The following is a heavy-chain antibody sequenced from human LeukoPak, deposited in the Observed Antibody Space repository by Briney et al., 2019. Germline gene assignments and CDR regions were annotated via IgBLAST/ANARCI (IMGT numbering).Heavy chain of an antibody. Sequence: QSGGSLRLSCAASGFTFSTYWMNWVRQAPGKGLEWVASIKLDGGENYYVDSVKGRFTISRDNAKNSLSLQMNSLRAEDTAVYYCARDRNYYGDIWGQGTMVTVSS. CDR2: IKLDGGEN. CDR1: GFTFSTYW. CDR3: ARDRNYYGDI. D-gene: IGHD3-10*01. J-gene: IGHJ3*02. V-gene: IGHV3-7*01.